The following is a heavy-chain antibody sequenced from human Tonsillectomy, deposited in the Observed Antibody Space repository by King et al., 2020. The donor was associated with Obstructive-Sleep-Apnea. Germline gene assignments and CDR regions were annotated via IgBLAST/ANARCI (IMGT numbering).Heavy chain of an antibody. CDR2: ISSNGGST. J-gene: IGHJ6*02. V-gene: IGHV3-64D*06. Sequence: VQLVESGGGLVQPGGSLRLSCSASGFTFSSYAMHWVRQAPGKGLEYVSAISSNGGSTYYADSVKGRFTISRDNSKNTLYLQMSSLRAEDTAVYYCVNQGGHYYDSSVYYANFYGMDVWGQGTTVTVSS. D-gene: IGHD3-22*01. CDR1: GFTFSSYA. CDR3: VNQGGHYYDSSVYYANFYGMDV.